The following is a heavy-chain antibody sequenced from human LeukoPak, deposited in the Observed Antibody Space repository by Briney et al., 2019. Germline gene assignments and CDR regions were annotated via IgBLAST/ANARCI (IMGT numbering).Heavy chain of an antibody. CDR1: GGSISSYY. J-gene: IGHJ4*02. D-gene: IGHD6-13*01. Sequence: KPSETLSLTCTVSGGSISSYYWSWIRQPPGKGLEWIGYTYYSGSTNYNPSLKSRVTISVDTSKNQFSLKLSSVTAADTAVYYCARVYSSSWYPDYWGQGTLVTVSS. V-gene: IGHV4-59*01. CDR2: TYYSGST. CDR3: ARVYSSSWYPDY.